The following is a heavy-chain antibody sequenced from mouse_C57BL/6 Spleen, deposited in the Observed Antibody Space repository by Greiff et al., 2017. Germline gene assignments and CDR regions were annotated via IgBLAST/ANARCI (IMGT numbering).Heavy chain of an antibody. CDR1: GFTFSSYA. Sequence: EVMLVESGGGLVKPGGSLKLSCAASGFTFSSYAMSWVRQTPEKRLEWVATISDGGSYTYYPDNVKGRFTISRDNATNNLYLQMSHLKSEDTAMYYCARDRDYGSSYPYFDYWGQGTTLTVSS. CDR3: ARDRDYGSSYPYFDY. D-gene: IGHD1-1*01. J-gene: IGHJ2*01. V-gene: IGHV5-4*01. CDR2: ISDGGSYT.